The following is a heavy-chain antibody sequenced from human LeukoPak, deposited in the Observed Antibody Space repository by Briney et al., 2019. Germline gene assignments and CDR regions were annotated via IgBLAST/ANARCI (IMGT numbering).Heavy chain of an antibody. CDR1: GYTFTGYY. D-gene: IGHD3-22*01. CDR3: ARDPPYYYDSSGYYRLDY. J-gene: IGHJ4*02. Sequence: ASVKVSCKASGYTFTGYYMHWVRQAPGQGLEWMGWINPNSGGTNYAQKFQGRVTMTRDTSISTAYMELSRLRSDDTAVYYCARDPPYYYDSSGYYRLDYWGQGTLVTVSS. CDR2: INPNSGGT. V-gene: IGHV1-2*02.